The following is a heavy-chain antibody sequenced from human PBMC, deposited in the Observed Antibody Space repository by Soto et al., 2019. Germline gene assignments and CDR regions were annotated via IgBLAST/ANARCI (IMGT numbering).Heavy chain of an antibody. Sequence: QVQLVESGGGVVQPGRSLRLSCAASGFTFSSYGMHWVRQAPGKGLEWVAVIWYDGSNKYYADSVKGRFTISRDNSKNTLYLQMNSLRAEDTAVYYCARDSGPELLWFGDHKVGSDAFDIWGQGTMVTVSS. D-gene: IGHD3-10*01. CDR1: GFTFSSYG. J-gene: IGHJ3*02. V-gene: IGHV3-33*01. CDR2: IWYDGSNK. CDR3: ARDSGPELLWFGDHKVGSDAFDI.